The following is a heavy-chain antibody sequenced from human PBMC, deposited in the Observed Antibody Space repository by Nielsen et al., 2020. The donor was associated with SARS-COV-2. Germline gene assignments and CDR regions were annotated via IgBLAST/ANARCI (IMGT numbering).Heavy chain of an antibody. J-gene: IGHJ6*03. CDR2: TSASGAST. CDR3: AKGGVPTTRSHYSYYYMDG. Sequence: GESLKISCAASGFTFNIYAMAWVRRAPGRGLEWVSGTSASGASTYYADSVKGRFSISRDNSRNTLYLQMNSLTYGDSAVYFCAKGGVPTTRSHYSYYYMDGWGKGTTVAVSS. CDR1: GFTFNIYA. D-gene: IGHD1-7*01. V-gene: IGHV3-23*01.